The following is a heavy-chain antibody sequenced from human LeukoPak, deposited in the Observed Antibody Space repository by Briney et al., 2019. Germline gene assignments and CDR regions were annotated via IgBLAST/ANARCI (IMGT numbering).Heavy chain of an antibody. V-gene: IGHV3-43D*03. D-gene: IGHD5-18*01. CDR1: GFTFDDYA. Sequence: QPGGSLRLSCAASGFTFDDYAMHWVRQAPGKGVEWVSLISWDGGSAYYADSVKGRFTISRDNSKNSLYLQMNSLRAEDTALYYCAKDLDTAMPAGADYWGQGTLVTVSS. J-gene: IGHJ4*02. CDR2: ISWDGGSA. CDR3: AKDLDTAMPAGADY.